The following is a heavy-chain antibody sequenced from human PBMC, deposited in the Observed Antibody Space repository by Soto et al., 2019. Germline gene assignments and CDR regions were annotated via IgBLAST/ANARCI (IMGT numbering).Heavy chain of an antibody. V-gene: IGHV3-21*04. D-gene: IGHD1-26*01. CDR1: GFTFSSYS. Sequence: GGSLRLSCAASGFTFSSYSMNWVRQAPGKGLEWVSSISSSSSYIYYADSVKGRFTISRDNAKNSLYLQMNSLRAEDTAVYYCAKDKIVGATYFDYWGQGTLVTVSS. CDR3: AKDKIVGATYFDY. J-gene: IGHJ4*02. CDR2: ISSSSSYI.